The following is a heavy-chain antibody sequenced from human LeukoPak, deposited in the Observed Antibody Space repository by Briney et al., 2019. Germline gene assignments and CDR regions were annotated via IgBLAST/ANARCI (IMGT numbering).Heavy chain of an antibody. J-gene: IGHJ4*02. CDR1: GFTFSSYW. CDR2: INSDGSSK. D-gene: IGHD3-10*01. Sequence: GGSLRLSCGASGFTFSSYWMHWVRQAPGKGLVWVSRINSDGSSKSYADSVKGRFTISRENAKNTLYLQMNSLRTDDTAIYYCTSANPTPRGINFDSWGQGTLVTVSS. V-gene: IGHV3-74*01. CDR3: TSANPTPRGINFDS.